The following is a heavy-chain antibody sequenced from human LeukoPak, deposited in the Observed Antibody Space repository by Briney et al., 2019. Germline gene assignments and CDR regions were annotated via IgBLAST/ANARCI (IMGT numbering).Heavy chain of an antibody. CDR3: AKDTLSGGWGGILYYFDF. J-gene: IGHJ4*02. D-gene: IGHD6-19*01. CDR1: GFTFSSYA. CDR2: ISGSGGST. V-gene: IGHV3-23*01. Sequence: GGSLRLSCAASGFTFSSYAMNWVRQAPGKGLEWDSAISGSGGSTYYADSVKGRFTISRDNSKNTLYLQMNSLRAEDTAVYYCAKDTLSGGWGGILYYFDFWGQGTLVTVSS.